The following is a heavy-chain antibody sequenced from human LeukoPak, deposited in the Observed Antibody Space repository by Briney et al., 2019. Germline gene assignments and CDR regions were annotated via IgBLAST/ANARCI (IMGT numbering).Heavy chain of an antibody. CDR2: IYYSGST. V-gene: IGHV4-61*01. Sequence: SETLSLTCTISGGSVSSGSYYWSWIRQPPGKGLEWIGYIYYSGSTNYNPSLKSRVTISVDTSKNQFSLKLRSVTAADTAVYYCAREGLYGDYVWSLDYWGQGTLVTVSS. D-gene: IGHD4-17*01. CDR3: AREGLYGDYVWSLDY. J-gene: IGHJ4*02. CDR1: GGSVSSGSYY.